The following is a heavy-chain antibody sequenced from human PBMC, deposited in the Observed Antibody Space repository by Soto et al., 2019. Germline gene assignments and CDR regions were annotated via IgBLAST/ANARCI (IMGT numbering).Heavy chain of an antibody. CDR3: ATGGHTYGPDGFDI. J-gene: IGHJ3*02. Sequence: VQLVESGGGVVQPGRSLRLSCAASGFTVSTNYMSWVRQAPGKGLEWASVIYIGGNTYYADSVKGRFAISRDDSKNTVYLQMNSLRVEDTAMYYCATGGHTYGPDGFDIWGRGTMVTVSS. CDR1: GFTVSTNY. D-gene: IGHD5-18*01. CDR2: IYIGGNT. V-gene: IGHV3-53*01.